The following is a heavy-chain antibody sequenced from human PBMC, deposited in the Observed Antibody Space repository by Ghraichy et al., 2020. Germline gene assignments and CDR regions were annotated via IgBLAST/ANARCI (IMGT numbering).Heavy chain of an antibody. CDR1: GFTFSNAW. J-gene: IGHJ6*02. Sequence: GGSLRLSCAASGFTFSNAWMSWVRQAPGKGLEWVGRIKSKTDGGTTDYAAPVKGRFTISRDDSKNTLYLQMNSLKTEDTAVYYCTTVVLVGLAAYGMDVWGQGTTVTVSS. V-gene: IGHV3-15*01. CDR3: TTVVLVGLAAYGMDV. CDR2: IKSKTDGGTT. D-gene: IGHD2-8*02.